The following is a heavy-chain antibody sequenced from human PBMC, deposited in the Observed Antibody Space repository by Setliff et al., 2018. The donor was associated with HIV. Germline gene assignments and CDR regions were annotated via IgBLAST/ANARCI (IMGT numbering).Heavy chain of an antibody. CDR2: ISSSSSTI. CDR3: ASSGSGSYINWFGP. Sequence: GSLRLSCAASGFTFSSYTMNWVRQAPGKGLEWVSYISSSSSTIYYADSVKGRFTISRDNAKNSLYLQMNSLRAEDTAVYYCASSGSGSYINWFGPWGQGTLVTVSS. V-gene: IGHV3-48*01. CDR1: GFTFSSYT. J-gene: IGHJ5*02. D-gene: IGHD3-10*01.